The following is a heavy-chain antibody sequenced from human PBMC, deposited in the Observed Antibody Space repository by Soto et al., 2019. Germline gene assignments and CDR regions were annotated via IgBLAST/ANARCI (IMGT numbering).Heavy chain of an antibody. D-gene: IGHD4-17*01. CDR1: GGTFSSYA. Sequence: SVKVSCKASGGTFSSYAISWVRQAPGQGLEWMGGIIPIFGTANYAQKFQGRVTITADKSTSTAYMELNSLRAEDTAVYYCAKVPARLRYYYYGMDVWGQGTTVTVSS. CDR2: IIPIFGTA. CDR3: AKVPARLRYYYYGMDV. V-gene: IGHV1-69*06. J-gene: IGHJ6*02.